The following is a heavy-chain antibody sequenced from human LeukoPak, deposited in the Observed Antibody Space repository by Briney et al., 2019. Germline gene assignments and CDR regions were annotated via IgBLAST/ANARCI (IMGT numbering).Heavy chain of an antibody. J-gene: IGHJ5*02. CDR1: GGSISSGGYY. CDR3: ARRREDTGYQYNNWFDP. Sequence: SETLSLTCTVSGGSISSGGYYWSWIRQHPGKGLEWIGYSHYSGTTYYNPSLESRFTISVDTSMNQFSLQVDSVTAADTAMYFCARRREDTGYQYNNWFDPWGQGTLVTVSS. V-gene: IGHV4-31*03. D-gene: IGHD3-9*01. CDR2: SHYSGTT.